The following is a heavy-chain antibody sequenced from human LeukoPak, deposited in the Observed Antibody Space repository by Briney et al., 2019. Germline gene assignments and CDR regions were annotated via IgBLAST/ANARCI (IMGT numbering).Heavy chain of an antibody. D-gene: IGHD5-18*01. CDR1: GGTFSSYA. CDR2: IIPILGIA. V-gene: IGHV1-69*04. Sequence: GASVKISCKASGGTFSSYAISWVRQAPGQGLEWMGRIIPILGIANSAQKFQGRVTITADKCTRTAYMELSSLRSEDTAVYYCASGGRGYSYGYYRLDYWGQGTLVTVSS. J-gene: IGHJ4*02. CDR3: ASGGRGYSYGYYRLDY.